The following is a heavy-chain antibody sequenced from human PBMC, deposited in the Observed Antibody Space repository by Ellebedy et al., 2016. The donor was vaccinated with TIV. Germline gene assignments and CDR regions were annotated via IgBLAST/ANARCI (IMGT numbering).Heavy chain of an antibody. CDR1: GGSISSSSYY. CDR3: ARHASYYDSSGYSGYYFDY. Sequence: MPSETLSLTCTVSGGSISSSSYYWGWIRQPPGKGLEWIGRIYFSGSTYYNPSLKSRVTTSVDPSKNQFSLKLSSVTAADTAVYYCARHASYYDSSGYSGYYFDYWGQGTLVTVSS. D-gene: IGHD3-22*01. CDR2: IYFSGST. J-gene: IGHJ4*02. V-gene: IGHV4-39*01.